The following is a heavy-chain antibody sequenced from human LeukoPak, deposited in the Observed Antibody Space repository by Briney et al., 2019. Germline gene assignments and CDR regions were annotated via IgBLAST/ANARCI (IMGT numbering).Heavy chain of an antibody. J-gene: IGHJ6*02. CDR2: INPNSGGT. CDR1: GYTFTGYY. CDR3: ARVLDVVVPAAPFYGMDV. V-gene: IGHV1-2*02. Sequence: GASVKVSCKASGYTFTGYYMHWVRQAPGQGLEWMGWINPNSGGTNYAQKFQGRVTMTRDTSISTAYMELSRLRSDDTAVYYCARVLDVVVPAAPFYGMDVWGQGTTVTVSS. D-gene: IGHD2-2*01.